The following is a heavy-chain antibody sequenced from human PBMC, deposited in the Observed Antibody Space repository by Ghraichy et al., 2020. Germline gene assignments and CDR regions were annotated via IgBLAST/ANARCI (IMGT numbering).Heavy chain of an antibody. V-gene: IGHV3-49*03. CDR3: TRGGFDDSSGSNIPPN. D-gene: IGHD3-22*01. J-gene: IGHJ4*02. CDR1: GFTFGDYA. Sequence: GGSLRLSCTASGFTFGDYAMSWFRQAPGKGLEWVGFIRSKIYGGTTEYAASVKGRFTISRDDSKSIAYLQMNSLKTEDTAVYYCTRGGFDDSSGSNIPPNWGQGTLVTVSS. CDR2: IRSKIYGGTT.